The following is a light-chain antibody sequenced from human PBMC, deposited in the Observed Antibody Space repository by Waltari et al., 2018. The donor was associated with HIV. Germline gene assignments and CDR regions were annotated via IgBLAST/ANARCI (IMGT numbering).Light chain of an antibody. CDR3: QVWDRSGVFV. CDR1: DIETKR. Sequence: SYVLTQPPSVSGAPGRAARINGGGDDIETKRVTCYRQRPGQATVLVIYYDGERPPGIPERFSGSNSENTATLTISSVEAGDEADYYCQVWDRSGVFVFGPGTKVTVL. J-gene: IGLJ1*01. CDR2: YDG. V-gene: IGLV3-21*04.